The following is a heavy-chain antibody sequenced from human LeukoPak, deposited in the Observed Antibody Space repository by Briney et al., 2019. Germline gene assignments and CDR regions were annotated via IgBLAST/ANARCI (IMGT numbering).Heavy chain of an antibody. Sequence: SETLSLTCTVSGGSISSYYWSWIRQPPGKGLEWIGYIYYGGSTNYNPSLESRITISLDTSKNQFSLQLRSVTAADTAVHYCARHFGTVTSYGMDVWGLGTTVTVSS. J-gene: IGHJ6*02. CDR3: ARHFGTVTSYGMDV. V-gene: IGHV4-59*08. CDR2: IYYGGST. D-gene: IGHD4-17*01. CDR1: GGSISSYY.